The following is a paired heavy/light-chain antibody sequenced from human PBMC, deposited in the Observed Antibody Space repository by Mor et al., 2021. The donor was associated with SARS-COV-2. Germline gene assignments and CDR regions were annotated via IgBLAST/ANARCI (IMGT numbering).Heavy chain of an antibody. J-gene: IGHJ4*02. CDR3: AKDPRIAARHPMGLVDY. Sequence: QVQLVESGGGVVQPGRSLRLSCAASGFTFSSYGMHWVRQAPGKGLEWVAVISYDGSNKYYADSVKGRFTISRDNSKNTLYLQMNSLRAEDTAVYYCAKDPRIAARHPMGLVDYWGQGTLVTVSS. CDR1: GFTFSSYG. V-gene: IGHV3-30*18. CDR2: ISYDGSNK. D-gene: IGHD6-6*01.
Light chain of an antibody. CDR1: QSVSSN. V-gene: IGKV3-15*01. CDR3: QQYNNWPSRGT. Sequence: EIVMTQSPATLSVSPGERATLSCRASQSVSSNLAWYQQKPGQAPRLLIYGASTRATGIPARFSGSGSGTEFTLTISSLQSEDFAVYYCQQYNNWPSRGTFGQGTKVEIK. J-gene: IGKJ1*01. CDR2: GAS.